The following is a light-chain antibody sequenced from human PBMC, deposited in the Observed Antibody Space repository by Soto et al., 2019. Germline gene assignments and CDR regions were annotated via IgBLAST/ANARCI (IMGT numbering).Light chain of an antibody. J-gene: IGKJ2*01. Sequence: DMQMTQSPSTLSASVGDRVTITCRASQSISSWLAWYQQKPGKAPKLLIYKASSLESGVPSRFSGSGSGTEFTLTISSLQPDDFATYYCQQSNSYSYTFGQGTKLEIK. V-gene: IGKV1-5*03. CDR3: QQSNSYSYT. CDR2: KAS. CDR1: QSISSW.